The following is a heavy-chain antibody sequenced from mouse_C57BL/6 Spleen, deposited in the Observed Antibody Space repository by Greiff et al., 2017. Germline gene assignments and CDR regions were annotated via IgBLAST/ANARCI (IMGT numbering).Heavy chain of an antibody. Sequence: VKLMESGAELMKPGASVKLSCKATGYTFTGYWIEWVKQRPGHGLEWIGEIFPGSGSINYNEKFKGKATFTADTSSNTAYMQLSSLTTEDSAIYYCARDGYDWFAYWGQGTLVTVSA. D-gene: IGHD2-2*01. J-gene: IGHJ3*01. CDR2: IFPGSGSI. CDR1: GYTFTGYW. V-gene: IGHV1-9*01. CDR3: ARDGYDWFAY.